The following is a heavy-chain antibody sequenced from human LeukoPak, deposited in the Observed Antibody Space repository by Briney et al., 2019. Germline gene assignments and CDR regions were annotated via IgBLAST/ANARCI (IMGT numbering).Heavy chain of an antibody. Sequence: ASVKVSCTTSGFTFSTSAVQWVRQASGQRLEWIGWIIVGSGATNYAQSLQGRFTITRDMSTNTAYMELSSLGSEDSAVYYCAAELYGVYTDCCTFHLWGQGTLVTVSS. CDR2: IIVGSGAT. J-gene: IGHJ3*01. CDR1: GFTFSTSA. D-gene: IGHD4-17*01. V-gene: IGHV1-58*01. CDR3: AAELYGVYTDCCTFHL.